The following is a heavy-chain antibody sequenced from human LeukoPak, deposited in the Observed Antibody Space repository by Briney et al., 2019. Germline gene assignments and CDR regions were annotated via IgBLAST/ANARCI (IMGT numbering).Heavy chain of an antibody. J-gene: IGHJ6*03. CDR1: GGSFSGYY. D-gene: IGHD3-22*01. CDR2: IYYSGST. CDR3: ARVSYYYDSSGYSAKYYYYMDV. Sequence: SETLSLTCAVYGGSFSGYYWSWIRQPPGKGLEWIGHIYYSGSTNYSPSLKSRVTISEDTSKNQFSLKLSSVTAADTAVYYCARVSYYYDSSGYSAKYYYYMDVWGKGTTVTVSS. V-gene: IGHV4-59*01.